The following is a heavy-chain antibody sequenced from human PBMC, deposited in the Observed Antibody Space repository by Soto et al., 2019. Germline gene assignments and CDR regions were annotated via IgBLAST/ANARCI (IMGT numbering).Heavy chain of an antibody. CDR2: IIPIFGTA. D-gene: IGHD6-13*01. CDR3: ARGGSSSWGRAYYCGMDV. Sequence: VQLVQSGAEVKEPGSSVKVSCKASGGTFSSYAISWVRQAPGQGLEWMGGIIPIFGTANYAQKFQGRVTITADESTSTAYMEISSLRSEDTAVYYCARGGSSSWGRAYYCGMDVWGKGTTVTVSS. V-gene: IGHV1-69*01. CDR1: GGTFSSYA. J-gene: IGHJ6*04.